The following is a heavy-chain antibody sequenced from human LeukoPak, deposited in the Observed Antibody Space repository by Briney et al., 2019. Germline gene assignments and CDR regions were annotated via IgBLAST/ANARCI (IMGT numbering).Heavy chain of an antibody. CDR2: ISYDGSNK. CDR3: AKLGTTSVTTGY. J-gene: IGHJ4*02. D-gene: IGHD4-17*01. Sequence: GGSLRLSCVASGFTFSRYGMHWVRQAPGKGLEWGAVISYDGSNKYYADSVKGRFTTSRDNSKNTLYLQMNSLRGEDTAVYYCAKLGTTSVTTGYWGQGTLVTVSS. CDR1: GFTFSRYG. V-gene: IGHV3-30*18.